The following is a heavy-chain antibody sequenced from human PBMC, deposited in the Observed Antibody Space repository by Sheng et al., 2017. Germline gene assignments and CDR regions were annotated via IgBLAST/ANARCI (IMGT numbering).Heavy chain of an antibody. CDR3: ARSTMVRGPQKYYYYYMDV. CDR2: IIPILGIA. Sequence: QVQLVQSGAEVKKPGSSVKVSCKASGGTFSSYAISWVRQAPGQGLEWMGGIIPILGIANYAQKFQGRVTITADKSTSTAYMELSSLRSEDTAVYYCARSTMVRGPQKYYYYYMDVWAKGTDGHRLL. J-gene: IGHJ6*03. D-gene: IGHD3-10*01. CDR1: GGTFSSYA. V-gene: IGHV1-69*04.